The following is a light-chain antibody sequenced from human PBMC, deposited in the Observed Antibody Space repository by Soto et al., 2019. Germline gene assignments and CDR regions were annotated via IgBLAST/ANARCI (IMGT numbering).Light chain of an antibody. J-gene: IGLJ2*01. CDR1: TSDIGGYNY. V-gene: IGLV2-14*03. CDR2: DVS. CDR3: SSYGASSTL. Sequence: QSALTQPASVSGSPGQSITISCTGSTSDIGGYNYVSWYQQHPGKAPKLLIYDVSYRPSGISDRFSGSKSGNTASLTISGLHPEDEADYYCSSYGASSTLFGGGTKVTVL.